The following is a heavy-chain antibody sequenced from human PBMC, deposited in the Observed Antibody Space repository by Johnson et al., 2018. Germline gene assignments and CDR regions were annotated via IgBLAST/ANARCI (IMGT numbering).Heavy chain of an antibody. D-gene: IGHD3-22*01. CDR2: IWHDGSNQ. CDR1: GFSFSSYG. J-gene: IGHJ3*02. Sequence: QVQLVESGGGLIQPGGSLRLSCAASGFSFSSYGIHWVRQAPGKGLERVAAIWHDGSNQYYADSVKGRFTISRDDSKNTVYLQLNSLGAGDRAGYYCARPQGDYYDSSGYWADAFDIWGQGTRVTVSS. V-gene: IGHV3-33*08. CDR3: ARPQGDYYDSSGYWADAFDI.